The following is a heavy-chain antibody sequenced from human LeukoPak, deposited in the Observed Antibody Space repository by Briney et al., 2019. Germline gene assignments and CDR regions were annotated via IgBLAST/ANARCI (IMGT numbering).Heavy chain of an antibody. CDR2: ISYDGSNK. D-gene: IGHD6-13*01. Sequence: GGSLRLSCAASGFTFSSYGMHWVRQTPGKGLEWVAVISYDGSNKYYADSVKGRFTISRDNSKNTLYLQMNSLRAEDTAVYYCARDRAGAFDYWGQGTLVTVSS. J-gene: IGHJ4*02. CDR3: ARDRAGAFDY. CDR1: GFTFSSYG. V-gene: IGHV3-30*19.